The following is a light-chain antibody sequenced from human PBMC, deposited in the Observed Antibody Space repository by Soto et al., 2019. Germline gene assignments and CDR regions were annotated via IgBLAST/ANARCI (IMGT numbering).Light chain of an antibody. V-gene: IGKV2-28*01. CDR3: MQALQTPLT. CDR2: LGS. Sequence: DIVMTQSPLSLPVTPGEPASISCRSSQSLLYSNGYNYLDWYLQKPGQSPQLLIYLGSNRASGVPDRFSGSGSGTDFTLKISSVEAEDVGLYYCMQALQTPLTFGGGTKVEIK. J-gene: IGKJ4*01. CDR1: QSLLYSNGYNY.